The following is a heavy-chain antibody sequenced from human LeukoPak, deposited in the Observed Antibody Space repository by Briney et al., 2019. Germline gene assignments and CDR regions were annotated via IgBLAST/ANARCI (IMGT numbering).Heavy chain of an antibody. CDR2: ISGDGGST. V-gene: IGHV3-43*02. CDR3: AKVFYDSSGIDAFDI. D-gene: IGHD3-22*01. CDR1: GFTFDDYA. Sequence: GGSLILYCAASGFTFDDYAMHWVRQAPGKGLEWVSLISGDGGSTYYADSVKGRFTISRDNSKNSLYLQMNSLRTEDTALYYCAKVFYDSSGIDAFDIWGQGTMVTVSS. J-gene: IGHJ3*02.